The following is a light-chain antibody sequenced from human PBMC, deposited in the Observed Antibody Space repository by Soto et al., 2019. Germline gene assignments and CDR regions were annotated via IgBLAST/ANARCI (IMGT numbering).Light chain of an antibody. V-gene: IGKV3-20*01. CDR3: QQYGSSPPIT. Sequence: VLTQSTGTLSLSPGERATLSCRASQSVSSSYLAWYQQKPGQAPRLLIYGASSRATGIPDRFSGSGSGTDFTLTISRLEPEDFAVYYCQQYGSSPPITFGQGTRLEI. J-gene: IGKJ5*01. CDR1: QSVSSSY. CDR2: GAS.